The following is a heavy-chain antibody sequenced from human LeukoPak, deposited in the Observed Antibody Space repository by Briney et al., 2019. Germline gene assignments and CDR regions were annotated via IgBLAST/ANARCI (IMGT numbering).Heavy chain of an antibody. D-gene: IGHD5-12*01. CDR1: EFVFSDYG. V-gene: IGHV3-30*02. CDR3: AKDSNSGYVSVGPDY. CDR2: VRYDGRNQ. Sequence: PGASLRLSCQISEFVFSDYGMRLVRQAPGKGLEWVAYVRYDGRNQYYAESVEGRFTISRDNSLNTLYLEMNSLRPEDTSVYSCAKDSNSGYVSVGPDYWGLGTLVTVSS. J-gene: IGHJ4*02.